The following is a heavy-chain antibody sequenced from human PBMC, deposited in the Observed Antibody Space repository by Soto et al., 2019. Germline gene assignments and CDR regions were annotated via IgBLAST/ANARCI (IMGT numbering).Heavy chain of an antibody. Sequence: AASVKVSCKASGYTFTSYDINWVRQATGQGLEWMGWMNPNSGNTGYAQKFQGRVTMTRSTSISTAYMELSSLRSEDTAVYYCAREATMVRGVIAPNYYCYYMDVSGKGTTVTVSS. CDR3: AREATMVRGVIAPNYYCYYMDV. CDR2: MNPNSGNT. J-gene: IGHJ6*03. D-gene: IGHD3-10*01. V-gene: IGHV1-8*01. CDR1: GYTFTSYD.